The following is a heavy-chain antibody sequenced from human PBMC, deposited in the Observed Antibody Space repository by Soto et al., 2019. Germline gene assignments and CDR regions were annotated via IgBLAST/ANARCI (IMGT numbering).Heavy chain of an antibody. Sequence: QVQLQESGPGLVKPSQTLSLTCTVSGASMNSVAFYWNWVRQHPEKGLEWIGYVYYTGSAYYNPALKSRAAISIDTSTNQFSLKLNSVTAADTAVYYCAMRIGTRPYFDYWGQGRLVTVS. CDR1: GASMNSVAFY. V-gene: IGHV4-31*03. D-gene: IGHD2-15*01. J-gene: IGHJ4*02. CDR2: VYYTGSA. CDR3: AMRIGTRPYFDY.